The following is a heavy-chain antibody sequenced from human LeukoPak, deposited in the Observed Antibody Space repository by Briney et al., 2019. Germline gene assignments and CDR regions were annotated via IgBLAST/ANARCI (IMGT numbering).Heavy chain of an antibody. CDR2: ISSSGDST. Sequence: GGSLRLSCAASGLTVSSNYMTWVRQAPGKGLDWVASISSSGDSTYYADSVKGRFAISRDNSKNTLILQLNSLRPEDTAVYYCAKGRTRWVKEECDYWGQGTLVTVSS. V-gene: IGHV3-23*01. D-gene: IGHD4-23*01. CDR3: AKGRTRWVKEECDY. J-gene: IGHJ4*02. CDR1: GLTVSSNY.